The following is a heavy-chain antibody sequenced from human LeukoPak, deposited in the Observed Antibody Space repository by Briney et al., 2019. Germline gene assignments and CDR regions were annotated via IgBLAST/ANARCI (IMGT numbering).Heavy chain of an antibody. CDR3: AREGWDSSYPFDY. V-gene: IGHV3-21*01. D-gene: IGHD3-22*01. Sequence: GGSLRLSCAASGFTFSSYSMNWVRKAPGKGLEWVSSITSSSSYIYYADSVKGRFTISRDNAKNSLYLQMDSLRAEDTAVYYCAREGWDSSYPFDYWGQGTLVTVSS. J-gene: IGHJ4*02. CDR2: ITSSSSYI. CDR1: GFTFSSYS.